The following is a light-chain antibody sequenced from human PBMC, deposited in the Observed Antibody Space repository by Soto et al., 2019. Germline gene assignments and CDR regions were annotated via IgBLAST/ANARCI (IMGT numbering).Light chain of an antibody. CDR2: GNS. Sequence: QSALTQPPSVSGAPGQRVTISCTGSSSNIGAGYDVHWYQQLPGTAPKLLIYGNSNRPSGVPDRFSGSRSGTSASLAITGLQADDEADYYCQSYDSSLSGYVFGPGTKVPVL. J-gene: IGLJ1*01. CDR3: QSYDSSLSGYV. CDR1: SSNIGAGYD. V-gene: IGLV1-40*01.